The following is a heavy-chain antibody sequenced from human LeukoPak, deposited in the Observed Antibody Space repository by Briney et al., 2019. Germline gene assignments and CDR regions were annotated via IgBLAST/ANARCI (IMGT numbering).Heavy chain of an antibody. CDR2: IYSGGST. CDR1: GFTVSSNY. V-gene: IGHV3-53*01. J-gene: IGHJ4*02. D-gene: IGHD3-22*01. CDR3: ARALPDYYYDSSGYYQYYFDY. Sequence: GGSLRLSCAASGFTVSSNYMSWVRQAPGKGLEWVSVIYSGGSTYYEDSVKGRFTISRDNSKNTLYLQMNSLRAEDTAVYYCARALPDYYYDSSGYYQYYFDYWGQGTLVTVSS.